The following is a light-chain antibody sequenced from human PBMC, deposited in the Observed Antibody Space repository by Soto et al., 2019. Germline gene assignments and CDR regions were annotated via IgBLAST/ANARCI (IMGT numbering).Light chain of an antibody. CDR1: QSIAKS. V-gene: IGKV1-39*01. Sequence: DIQMTQSPSSLSASVGDRVTITCRASQSIAKSLNWYQQKPGKAPKLLIHSASTLQSGVPSRFSGSGSGTDFTLTISSLEPEDFAVYYCQQRSNWPLTFGGGTKVDIK. CDR3: QQRSNWPLT. J-gene: IGKJ4*01. CDR2: SAS.